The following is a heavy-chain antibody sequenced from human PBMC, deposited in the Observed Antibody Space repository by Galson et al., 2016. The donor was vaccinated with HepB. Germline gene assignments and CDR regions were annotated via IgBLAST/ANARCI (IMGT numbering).Heavy chain of an antibody. Sequence: TLSLTCTVSGGSISSGGYYWSWIRQHPGKGLEWIGYIYYSGSTYYNSSLKRRITISVDTCKNQFSLNLSSVTAADTAVYYCARMSGGNLRFDPWGQGTLVTVSS. CDR2: IYYSGST. V-gene: IGHV4-31*03. J-gene: IGHJ5*02. CDR3: ARMSGGNLRFDP. D-gene: IGHD4-23*01. CDR1: GGSISSGGYY.